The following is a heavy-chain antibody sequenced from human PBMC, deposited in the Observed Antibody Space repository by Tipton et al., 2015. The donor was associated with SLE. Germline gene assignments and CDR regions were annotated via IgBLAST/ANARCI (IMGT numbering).Heavy chain of an antibody. J-gene: IGHJ3*02. Sequence: TLSLTCTVSGHSISSGHYWNWIRQPPGKGLEWIGYIHYSGTTHDNPSLKSRVTMSVDMSKNQFSLRLTSVTAADTAVYYCARTLGAIAHTVYDAFDIWGQGKMVTVSS. V-gene: IGHV4-61*01. D-gene: IGHD1-26*01. CDR3: ARTLGAIAHTVYDAFDI. CDR2: IHYSGTT. CDR1: GHSISSGHY.